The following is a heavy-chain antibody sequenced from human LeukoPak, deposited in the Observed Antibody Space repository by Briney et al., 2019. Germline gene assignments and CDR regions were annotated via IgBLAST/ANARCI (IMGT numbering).Heavy chain of an antibody. J-gene: IGHJ4*02. CDR3: VKGTYPLFDY. CDR1: GFTFDDYA. Sequence: PGGSLRLSFAASGFTFDDYAMHWVRQAPGKGLEWVSLISGDGGSTYYADSVKGRFTISRENSKDSLYLQMNSLRTEDTALYYCVKGTYPLFDYWGQGTLDSVSS. CDR2: ISGDGGST. V-gene: IGHV3-43*02.